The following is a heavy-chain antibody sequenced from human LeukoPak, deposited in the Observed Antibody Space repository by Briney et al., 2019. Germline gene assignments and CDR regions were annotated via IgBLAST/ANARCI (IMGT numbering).Heavy chain of an antibody. J-gene: IGHJ4*02. CDR1: GYTFTSYG. V-gene: IGHV1-18*01. D-gene: IGHD3-3*01. CDR2: ISAYNGNT. CDR3: ARIYDFWSGYYFFDY. Sequence: PEASVKVSCKASGYTFTSYGISWVRQAPGQGLEWMGWISAYNGNTNYAQKLQGRVTMTTDTSTSTAYMELRSLRSDDTAVYYCARIYDFWSGYYFFDYWGQGTLVTVSS.